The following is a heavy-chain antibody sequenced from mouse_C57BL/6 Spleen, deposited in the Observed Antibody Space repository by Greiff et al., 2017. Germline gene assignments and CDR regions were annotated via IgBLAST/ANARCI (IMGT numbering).Heavy chain of an antibody. D-gene: IGHD1-1*01. J-gene: IGHJ4*01. CDR3: ARGGLLSYAMDY. CDR2: INPNNGGT. CDR1: GYTFTDYY. V-gene: IGHV1-26*01. Sequence: VQLQQSGPELVKPGASVKISCKASGYTFTDYYMNWVKQSHGKSLEWIGDINPNNGGTSYNQKFKGKATLTVDKSSSTAYMELRSLTSEDSAVYYCARGGLLSYAMDYWGQGTSVTVSS.